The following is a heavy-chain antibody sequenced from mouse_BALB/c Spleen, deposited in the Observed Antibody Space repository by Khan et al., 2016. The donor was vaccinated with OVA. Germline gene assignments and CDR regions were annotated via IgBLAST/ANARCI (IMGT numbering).Heavy chain of an antibody. CDR2: FYPGSSDT. CDR3: TRSYGSFYCDY. J-gene: IGHJ2*01. V-gene: IGHV1-5*01. Sequence: EVQLQQSGTVPARPGASVKMSCKASGYSFTSYWMHWVTQRPGQGLEWIGAFYPGSSDTRYNQMFKDRAKLTAVTSASTVYMELSSLTNEDSAVYYCTRSYGSFYCDYWGQGTTLTVSS. CDR1: GYSFTSYW. D-gene: IGHD2-2*01.